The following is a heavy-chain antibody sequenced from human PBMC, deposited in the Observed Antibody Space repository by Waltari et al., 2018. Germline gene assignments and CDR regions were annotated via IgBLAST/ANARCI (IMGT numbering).Heavy chain of an antibody. V-gene: IGHV3-23*01. CDR2: ISPNSIST. J-gene: IGHJ4*02. Sequence: EVQLLESGGGLVQPGGSLRLSGTASGLSFSTYGMTWVRQAPGKGLEWVSSISPNSISTYYADSVKGRFTISRDNSKSTVILQLSSLRVEDTAIYYCAKGQGGRRWYFDYWGQGSQVTVSS. CDR1: GLSFSTYG. CDR3: AKGQGGRRWYFDY. D-gene: IGHD3-16*01.